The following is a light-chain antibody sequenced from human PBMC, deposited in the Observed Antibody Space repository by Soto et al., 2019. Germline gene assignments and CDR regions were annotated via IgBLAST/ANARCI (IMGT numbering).Light chain of an antibody. Sequence: QSALTQPRSASGSPGQSVTISCTGASNNVGGYNYVSWYQHHPGKVPQLIIYDVTKRPSGVPDRFSGSKSGNTASLTISGLQVEDEADYYCCSYAGTYTWIFGGGTKVTVL. J-gene: IGLJ2*01. CDR1: SNNVGGYNY. V-gene: IGLV2-11*01. CDR3: CSYAGTYTWI. CDR2: DVT.